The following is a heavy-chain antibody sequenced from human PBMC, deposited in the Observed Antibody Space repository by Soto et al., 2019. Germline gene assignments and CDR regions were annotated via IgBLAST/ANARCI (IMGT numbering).Heavy chain of an antibody. Sequence: PRGVPRLSCAASGFSFSTYNMNWVRQAPGKGLEWVSSIDASSTHIYYADSVKGRFTISRDNGKSSLYLQMDSLRAEDTALYYCVRQQYDFLVDPWGQGTLVTVSS. D-gene: IGHD3-16*01. CDR1: GFSFSTYN. CDR3: VRQQYDFLVDP. V-gene: IGHV3-21*01. J-gene: IGHJ5*02. CDR2: IDASSTHI.